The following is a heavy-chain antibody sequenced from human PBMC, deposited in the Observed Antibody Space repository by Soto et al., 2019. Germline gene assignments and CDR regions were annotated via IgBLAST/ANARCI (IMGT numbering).Heavy chain of an antibody. CDR1: GFTFSNAR. V-gene: IGHV3-15*07. J-gene: IGHJ4*02. CDR2: IKSKTDGGTT. D-gene: IGHD3-22*01. Sequence: PGGSLRLSCAASGFTFSNARRNWVRQAPGKGLEWVGRIKSKTDGGTTDYAAPVKGRFTISRDDSKNTLYLQMNSLKTEDTAVYYCTTETNSMIVVVITYWGQGTLVTVSS. CDR3: TTETNSMIVVVITY.